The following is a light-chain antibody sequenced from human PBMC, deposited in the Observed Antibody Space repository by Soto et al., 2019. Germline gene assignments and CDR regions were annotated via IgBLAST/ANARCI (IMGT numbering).Light chain of an antibody. Sequence: DIQMTQSPSTLSASVGDRVTITCRASQSISSWLAWYQQKPGKAPKLLIYKASSLESGVPSRFSGSGSGTEFTLTISSLQPDDFATYYCQQYNSSTFGQGTKV. CDR2: KAS. CDR3: QQYNSST. V-gene: IGKV1-5*03. J-gene: IGKJ1*01. CDR1: QSISSW.